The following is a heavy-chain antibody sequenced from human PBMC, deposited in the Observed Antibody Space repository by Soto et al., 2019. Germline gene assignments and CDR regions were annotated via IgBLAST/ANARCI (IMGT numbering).Heavy chain of an antibody. V-gene: IGHV3-53*01. CDR1: GFAVSSKY. Sequence: EVQLVESGGGLIQPGGSLRLSCAASGFAVSSKYMNWVRQAPGKGLEWVSVIYGGGTTYYADSVKGRFTISRDTSKNTLYLQMNSLGAEGTGVYHGVQTTGWPGFDFWGQGTLVTVSS. CDR3: VQTTGWPGFDF. CDR2: IYGGGTT. D-gene: IGHD6-19*01. J-gene: IGHJ4*02.